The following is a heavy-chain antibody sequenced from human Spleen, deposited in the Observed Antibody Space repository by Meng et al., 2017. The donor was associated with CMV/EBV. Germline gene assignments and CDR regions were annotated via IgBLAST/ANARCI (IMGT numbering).Heavy chain of an antibody. V-gene: IGHV5-51*01. CDR1: GYNFTRYW. D-gene: IGHD2-8*01. J-gene: IGHJ5*02. Sequence: KGSGYNFTRYWIGWGRQTPEKGLEWMGIIYPGDSDIRYSPSFEGQVTISVDKSISTAYLHWSSLKASATAMYYCVRLDNGAYGDWFDPWGQGTLVTVSS. CDR2: IYPGDSDI. CDR3: VRLDNGAYGDWFDP.